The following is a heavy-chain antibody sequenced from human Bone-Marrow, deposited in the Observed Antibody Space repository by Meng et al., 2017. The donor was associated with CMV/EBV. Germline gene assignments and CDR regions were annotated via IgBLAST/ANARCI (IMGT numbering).Heavy chain of an antibody. CDR2: INPSGGST. J-gene: IGHJ6*02. CDR3: ARGSRVIGLTPQRRYGMDV. D-gene: IGHD2/OR15-2a*01. CDR1: GYTFTSYY. V-gene: IGHV1-46*01. Sequence: ASVKVSCKASGYTFTSYYMHWVRQAPGQGLEWMGIINPSGGSTSYAQKFQGRVTMTRDTSTSTVYMELSSLSSVTAADTAVYYCARGSRVIGLTPQRRYGMDVWGQGTTVTVSS.